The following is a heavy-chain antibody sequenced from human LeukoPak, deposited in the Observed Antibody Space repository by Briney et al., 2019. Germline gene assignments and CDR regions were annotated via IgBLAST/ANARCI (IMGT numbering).Heavy chain of an antibody. D-gene: IGHD3-10*01. Sequence: GGSLRLSCAASGFTFSTYAMSWVRQAPGKGLEWVSGISGSGSSTHYAGSVKGRSTISRGNSKNTLFLQMNSLRAEDTAVYYCAKDVVYNLVRGGDYYGMDVWGQGTTVTVSS. CDR3: AKDVVYNLVRGGDYYGMDV. CDR2: ISGSGSST. J-gene: IGHJ6*02. V-gene: IGHV3-23*01. CDR1: GFTFSTYA.